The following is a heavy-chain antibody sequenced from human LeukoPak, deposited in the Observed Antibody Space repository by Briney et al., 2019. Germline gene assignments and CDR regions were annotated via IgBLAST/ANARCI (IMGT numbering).Heavy chain of an antibody. CDR3: ASDRYYYDSSGYYSHYWYFDL. CDR2: IYSGGST. D-gene: IGHD3-22*01. CDR1: GFTVSSNY. J-gene: IGHJ2*01. Sequence: GGSLRLSCAASGFTVSSNYMSWVRQAPGKGLECVSVIYSGGSTYYADSVKGRFTISRDNSKSTLYLQMNSLRAEDTAVYYCASDRYYYDSSGYYSHYWYFDLWGRGTLVTVSS. V-gene: IGHV3-53*01.